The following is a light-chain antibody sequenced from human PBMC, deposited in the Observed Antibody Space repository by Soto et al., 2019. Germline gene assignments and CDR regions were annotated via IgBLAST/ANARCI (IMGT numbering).Light chain of an antibody. Sequence: EIVLTQSPGTLSLSPGERATLSCRASQSVSSSYLAWYQQKPGQAPRLLIYGASSRATGIPDRFSGSGSGEDFTLTISRLEPKDFEVYYCQQYGSSRWTFGQGTKGDIK. CDR2: GAS. CDR1: QSVSSSY. CDR3: QQYGSSRWT. V-gene: IGKV3-20*01. J-gene: IGKJ1*01.